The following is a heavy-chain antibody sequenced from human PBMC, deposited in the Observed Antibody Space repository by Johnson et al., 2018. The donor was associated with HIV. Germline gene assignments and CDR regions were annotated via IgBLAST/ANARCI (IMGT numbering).Heavy chain of an antibody. CDR2: ISYDGSNK. CDR1: GFTFSSYA. CDR3: AKERSYSDAFDF. D-gene: IGHD3-10*01. V-gene: IGHV3-30-3*02. Sequence: QEQLVESGGGVVQPGGSLRLSCAASGFTFSSYAMHWVRQAPGKGLEWVAVISYDGSNKYYADSVKGRFTISRDNSKNTLYLEMNSLRAEDTAVYYCAKERSYSDAFDFWGQGTMVTVSS. J-gene: IGHJ3*01.